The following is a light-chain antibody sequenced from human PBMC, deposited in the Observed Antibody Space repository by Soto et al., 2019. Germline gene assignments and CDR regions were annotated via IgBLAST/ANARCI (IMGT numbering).Light chain of an antibody. CDR1: SSNIGSNT. CDR2: RDI. Sequence: QPVLTQPPSASGTPGQRVTISCSGCSSNIGSNTVSWYQQLPGTAPKLLIYRDIQWPSGVPDRFSGSKSGTSASLAISGLQSEDEADYYCATWDDSLNGWVFGGGTKLTVL. CDR3: ATWDDSLNGWV. V-gene: IGLV1-44*01. J-gene: IGLJ3*02.